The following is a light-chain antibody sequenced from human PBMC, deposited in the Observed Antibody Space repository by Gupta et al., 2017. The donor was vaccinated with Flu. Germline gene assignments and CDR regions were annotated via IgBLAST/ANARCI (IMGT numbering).Light chain of an antibody. Sequence: TGDRVTITCRASQGISSYLAWYQQKPGKAPKRLIYAASTLQSGVPSRFSGSGSGTDFTLTISCLQSEDFATYYCQQYYSYPPTFGQGTKVEIK. V-gene: IGKV1-8*01. CDR2: AAS. CDR1: QGISSY. J-gene: IGKJ1*01. CDR3: QQYYSYPPT.